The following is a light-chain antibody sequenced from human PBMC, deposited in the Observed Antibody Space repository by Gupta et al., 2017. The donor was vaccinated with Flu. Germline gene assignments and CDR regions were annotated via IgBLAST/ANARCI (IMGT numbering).Light chain of an antibody. CDR2: GAS. Sequence: TTTWRTSKGSSSYLTWYQQKPGEAPKLLISGASAWHSGVPARFGGSGAGTDFTLTISSVQPEDSAAYYCEQTYDTPPYTFGQGTKLEIK. CDR3: EQTYDTPPYT. V-gene: IGKV1-39*01. J-gene: IGKJ2*01. CDR1: KGSSSY.